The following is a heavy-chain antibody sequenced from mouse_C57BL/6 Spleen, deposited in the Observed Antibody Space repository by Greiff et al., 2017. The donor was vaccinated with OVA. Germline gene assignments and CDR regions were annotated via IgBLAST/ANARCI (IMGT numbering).Heavy chain of an antibody. CDR2: LDPENGDT. CDR1: GFNIKDDY. CDR3: TPTDYYGSSHWYFDV. V-gene: IGHV14-4*01. D-gene: IGHD1-1*01. Sequence: VQLKQSGAELVRPGASVKLSCTASGFNIKDDYMHWVKQWPEQGLEWIGWLDPENGDTEYASKIQGKATITADTSSNTAYLQLSSLTSEDTAVYYCTPTDYYGSSHWYFDVWGTGTTVTVSS. J-gene: IGHJ1*03.